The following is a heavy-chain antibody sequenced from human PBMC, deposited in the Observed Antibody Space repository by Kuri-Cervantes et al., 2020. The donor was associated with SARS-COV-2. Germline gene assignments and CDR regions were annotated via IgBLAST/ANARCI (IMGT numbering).Heavy chain of an antibody. CDR2: ISAYNGNT. Sequence: ASVKVSCKAPGGTFSSNAISWVRQAPGQGLEWMGWISAYNGNTNYAQKLQGRVTMTTDISTSTAYMELRSLRSDDTAVYYCAREIERGTVVIAYMGYFDYWGRGTLVTVSS. J-gene: IGHJ4*02. D-gene: IGHD4-23*01. CDR1: GGTFSSNA. V-gene: IGHV1-18*01. CDR3: AREIERGTVVIAYMGYFDY.